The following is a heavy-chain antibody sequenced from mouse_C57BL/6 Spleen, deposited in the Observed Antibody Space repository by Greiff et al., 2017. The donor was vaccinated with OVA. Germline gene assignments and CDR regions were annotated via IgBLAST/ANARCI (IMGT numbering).Heavy chain of an antibody. CDR1: GFTFSSYG. CDR3: ARHETDGYFDY. Sequence: VQLKQSGGDLVKPGGSLKLSCAASGFTFSSYGMSWVRQTPDKRLEWVATISSGGSYTYYPDSVKGRVTISRDNAKNTLYLQMSSLKSEDTAMYYCARHETDGYFDYWGQGTTLTVSS. V-gene: IGHV5-6*01. CDR2: ISSGGSYT. D-gene: IGHD2-3*01. J-gene: IGHJ2*01.